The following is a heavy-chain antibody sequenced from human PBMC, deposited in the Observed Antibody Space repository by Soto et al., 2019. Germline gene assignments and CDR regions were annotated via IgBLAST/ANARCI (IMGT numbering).Heavy chain of an antibody. CDR2: IWYDGSNK. J-gene: IGHJ4*02. Sequence: QVQLVESGGGVVQPGRSLRLSCAASGFTFSSYGMHWVRQAPGKGLEWVAVIWYDGSNKYYADSVKDRFTISRDNSKNTLYLQMNSLRAEDTAVYYCARDPRVYARLGGFDYWGQGTLVTVSS. CDR3: ARDPRVYARLGGFDY. V-gene: IGHV3-33*01. D-gene: IGHD2-8*01. CDR1: GFTFSSYG.